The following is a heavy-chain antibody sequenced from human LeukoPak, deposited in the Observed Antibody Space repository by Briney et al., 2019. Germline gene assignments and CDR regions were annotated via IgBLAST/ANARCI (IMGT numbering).Heavy chain of an antibody. CDR2: IYYSGST. D-gene: IGHD1-26*01. V-gene: IGHV4-59*08. CDR1: GGSISTYY. CDR3: ARLNSGSYYPFDY. Sequence: SETLSLTCTVSGGSISTYYWSWIRQPPGKGLEWIGYIYYSGSTDYNPSLKSRVTISVDMSKNQFSLKLSSATAADTAVYYCARLNSGSYYPFDYWGQGTLVTVSS. J-gene: IGHJ4*02.